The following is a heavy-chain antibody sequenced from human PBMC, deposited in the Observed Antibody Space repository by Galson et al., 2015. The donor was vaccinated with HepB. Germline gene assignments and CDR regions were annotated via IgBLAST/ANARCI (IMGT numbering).Heavy chain of an antibody. CDR1: GFTFDDYA. D-gene: IGHD2-2*01. V-gene: IGHV3-9*01. CDR2: ISWNSGSI. J-gene: IGHJ4*02. Sequence: SLRLSCAASGFTFDDYAMHWVRQAPGKGLEWVSGISWNSGSIGYADSVKGRFTISRDNAKNSLYLQMNSLRAEDTALYYCAKGESSTSPISGFFGYWGRGTLVPVS. CDR3: AKGESSTSPISGFFGY.